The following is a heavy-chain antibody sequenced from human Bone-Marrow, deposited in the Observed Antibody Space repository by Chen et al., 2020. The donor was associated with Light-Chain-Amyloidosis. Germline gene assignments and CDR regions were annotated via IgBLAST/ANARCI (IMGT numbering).Heavy chain of an antibody. Sequence: QVQLQESGPXLVKPSETLSLTCTVSGYSISSGYYWAWIRQPPGKGLEWIGNMHHTGKTYYNPSLKSRVTLSIDTSKNQFSLKLTSVTAADTAVYYCAKEVNWGSEWSWGQGTLVTVSS. D-gene: IGHD7-27*01. CDR1: GYSISSGYY. V-gene: IGHV4-38-2*02. CDR3: AKEVNWGSEWS. CDR2: MHHTGKT. J-gene: IGHJ4*01.